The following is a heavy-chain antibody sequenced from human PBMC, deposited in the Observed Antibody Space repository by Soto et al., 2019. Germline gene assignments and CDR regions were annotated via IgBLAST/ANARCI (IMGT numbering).Heavy chain of an antibody. CDR1: GFTFSGYW. Sequence: GGSLRLSCSASGFTFSGYWRTWVRQAPGKGLECVANIKEDGSEKYYVDSVKGRFTISRDNPKNSLYLQMNSLRADDTAVYYCARPLYGSGSVWFDPWGQGTLVTVYS. V-gene: IGHV3-7*03. CDR2: IKEDGSEK. CDR3: ARPLYGSGSVWFDP. J-gene: IGHJ5*02. D-gene: IGHD3-10*01.